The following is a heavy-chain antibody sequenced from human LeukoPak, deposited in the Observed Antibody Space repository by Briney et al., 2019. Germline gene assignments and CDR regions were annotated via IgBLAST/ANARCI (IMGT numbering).Heavy chain of an antibody. J-gene: IGHJ3*02. Sequence: PGGSLRLSCAASGFTFSSNSMNWVRQAPGKGLEWVSSISSSSIYIYYADSVKGRFTISRDNAKNSLYLQMNSLRAEDTAVYYCARDLSIAARGGIWGQGTMVTVSS. CDR3: ARDLSIAARGGI. V-gene: IGHV3-21*01. D-gene: IGHD6-6*01. CDR2: ISSSSIYI. CDR1: GFTFSSNS.